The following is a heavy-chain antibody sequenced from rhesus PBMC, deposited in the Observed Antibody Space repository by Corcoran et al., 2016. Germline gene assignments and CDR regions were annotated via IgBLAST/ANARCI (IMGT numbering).Heavy chain of an antibody. D-gene: IGHD4-4*01. CDR3: ARRFYGSYQGYFDY. CDR1: GGSIRGYF. Sequence: QVQLQESGPGLVKPSETLSLTCTVSGGSIRGYFCSWIRQPPGEGLEWIGNLDGNSAGTNYHPSLKSRVPISKDTSKNQFSLKLSSVTAADTAVYYCARRFYGSYQGYFDYWGQGVLVTVSS. J-gene: IGHJ4*01. V-gene: IGHV4-81*01. CDR2: LDGNSAGT.